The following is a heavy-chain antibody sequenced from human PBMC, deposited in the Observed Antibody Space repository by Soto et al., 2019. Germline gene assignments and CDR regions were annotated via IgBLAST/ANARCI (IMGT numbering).Heavy chain of an antibody. V-gene: IGHV3-23*01. CDR3: ANYAPGYYYYGMDF. CDR2: ISVSGGST. D-gene: IGHD4-17*01. J-gene: IGHJ6*02. CDR1: GFTFSSYA. Sequence: GGSLRLSCTASGFTFSSYAMSLVRQAPGKGLECVSAISVSGGSTYYADSVKGRFTISRDNSKNTLYLQMNSLRAEDTAVYYCANYAPGYYYYGMDFWGQGTTVTVSS.